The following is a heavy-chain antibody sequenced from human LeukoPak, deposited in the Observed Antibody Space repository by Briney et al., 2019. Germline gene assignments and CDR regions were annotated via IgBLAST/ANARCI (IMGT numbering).Heavy chain of an antibody. V-gene: IGHV3-21*01. CDR3: ASQRGYSYARYFDY. Sequence: GGSLRLSCAASGFTFSSYSMNWVRQAPGKGLEWVSSSSSSSSYIYYADSVKGRFTISRDNAKNSLYLQMNSLRAEDTAVYYCASQRGYSYARYFDYWGQGTLVTVSS. CDR1: GFTFSSYS. D-gene: IGHD5-18*01. J-gene: IGHJ4*02. CDR2: SSSSSSYI.